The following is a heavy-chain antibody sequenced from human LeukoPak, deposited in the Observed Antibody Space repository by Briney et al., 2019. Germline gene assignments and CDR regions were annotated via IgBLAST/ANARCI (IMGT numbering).Heavy chain of an antibody. CDR2: IKQDGSEK. V-gene: IGHV3-7*03. D-gene: IGHD2-2*01. CDR1: GFTFSSYW. CDR3: ARSPYCSSTSCPRVYYYGMDV. Sequence: PGGSLRLSCAASGFTFSSYWMSWVRQAPGKGLEWVANIKQDGSEKYYVDSVKGRFTISRDNAKNSLYLQMNSLRAEDTAVYYCARSPYCSSTSCPRVYYYGMDVWGKGTTVRLL. J-gene: IGHJ6*04.